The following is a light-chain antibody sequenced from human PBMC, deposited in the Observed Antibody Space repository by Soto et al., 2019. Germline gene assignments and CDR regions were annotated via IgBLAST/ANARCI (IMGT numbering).Light chain of an antibody. CDR3: QQYGSSPQT. CDR1: QSVRSSY. V-gene: IGKV3-20*01. J-gene: IGKJ2*01. Sequence: ENVLTQSPGTLSLSPGERATLSCRASQSVRSSYLAWYQQKPGQTPRLLIYGASSRATGIPDRFSGSGSGTDFTLTISRMEPEDFAVYYCQQYGSSPQTFGQGTKLEIK. CDR2: GAS.